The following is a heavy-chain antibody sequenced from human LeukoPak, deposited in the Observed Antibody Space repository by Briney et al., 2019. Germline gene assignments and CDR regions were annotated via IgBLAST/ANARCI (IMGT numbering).Heavy chain of an antibody. V-gene: IGHV1-69*01. J-gene: IGHJ6*02. CDR2: IIPIFGTA. Sequence: GSSVKVSCKASGGTFSSYAISWVRQAPGQGLEWMGGIIPIFGTANYAQKFQGRVTVTADESTSTAYMELSSLRSEDTAVYYCAREGVNGMDVWGQGTTVTVSS. CDR3: AREGVNGMDV. D-gene: IGHD3-10*01. CDR1: GGTFSSYA.